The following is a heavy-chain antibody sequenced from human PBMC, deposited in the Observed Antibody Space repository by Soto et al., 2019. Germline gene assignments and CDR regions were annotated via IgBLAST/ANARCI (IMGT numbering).Heavy chain of an antibody. CDR1: GFSFSDSA. CDR2: TRSKAHSYAT. CDR3: TRHTVDY. D-gene: IGHD4-4*01. J-gene: IGHJ4*02. Sequence: EVQLVESGGGLVQPGGSLKLSCAASGFSFSDSAIHWVRQASGKGLEWVGRTRSKAHSYATAFAASVKGRFTISRDDSKNTVYLQMNRLKTEDTAVYYCTRHTVDYWGQGTLVTGSA. V-gene: IGHV3-73*02.